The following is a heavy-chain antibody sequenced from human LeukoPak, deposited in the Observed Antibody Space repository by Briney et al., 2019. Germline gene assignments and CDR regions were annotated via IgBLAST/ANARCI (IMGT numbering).Heavy chain of an antibody. Sequence: PSETLSLTCAVSGGSISSGGYSWSWIRQPPGKGLEWVANIKQDGSEKYYVDSVKGRFTISRDNAKSSLYLQMDSLRAEDTAVYYCARAIGKSEGYWGQGTLVTVSS. D-gene: IGHD4-23*01. CDR1: GGSISSGGYS. CDR2: IKQDGSEK. V-gene: IGHV3-7*01. J-gene: IGHJ4*02. CDR3: ARAIGKSEGY.